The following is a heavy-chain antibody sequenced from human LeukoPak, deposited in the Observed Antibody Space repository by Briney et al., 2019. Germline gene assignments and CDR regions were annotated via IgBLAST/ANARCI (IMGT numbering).Heavy chain of an antibody. J-gene: IGHJ4*02. CDR3: PRKFDSSGYFDY. CDR1: GFSFSGYA. V-gene: IGHV3-23*01. CDR2: ISGGGDSA. Sequence: GGSLRLSCIASGFSFSGYAMSWVRQAPGKGLEWVSAISGGGDSAYYADSVRGRFTISRDNSRNTLYLQMNSLRAEDTAVYYCPRKFDSSGYFDYWGQGTLVTVSS. D-gene: IGHD3-22*01.